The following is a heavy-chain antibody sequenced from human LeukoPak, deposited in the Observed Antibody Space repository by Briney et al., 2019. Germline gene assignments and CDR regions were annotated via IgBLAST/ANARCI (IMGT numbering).Heavy chain of an antibody. Sequence: GASVTVSRKVSGYTLPELSMHWGRQAPGKGPEGVGGFDPEEAETLFAQMFQGRVTLPEDTSPDTASTELSNLRAHDTPVYYCSTHAPEWRYSSYYNYYYIDVWGKGTTVTVSS. J-gene: IGHJ6*03. CDR1: GYTLPELS. CDR3: STHAPEWRYSSYYNYYYIDV. V-gene: IGHV1-24*01. D-gene: IGHD5-12*01. CDR2: FDPEEAET.